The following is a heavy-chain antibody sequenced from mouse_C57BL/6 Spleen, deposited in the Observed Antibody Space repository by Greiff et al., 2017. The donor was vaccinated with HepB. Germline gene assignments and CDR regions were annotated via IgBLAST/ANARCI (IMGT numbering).Heavy chain of an antibody. CDR1: GFTFSSYA. Sequence: EVHLVESGGGLVKPGGSLKLSCAASGFTFSSYAMSWVRQTPEKRLEWVATISDGGSYTYYPDNVKGRFTISRDNAKNNLYLQMSHLKSEDTAMYYCAREWGYSNCVGAMDYWGQGTSVTVSS. CDR3: AREWGYSNCVGAMDY. CDR2: ISDGGSYT. D-gene: IGHD2-5*01. J-gene: IGHJ4*01. V-gene: IGHV5-4*01.